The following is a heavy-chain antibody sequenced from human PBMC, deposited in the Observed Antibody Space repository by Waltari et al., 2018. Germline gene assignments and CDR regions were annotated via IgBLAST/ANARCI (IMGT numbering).Heavy chain of an antibody. CDR2: IYHSGST. J-gene: IGHJ6*03. V-gene: IGHV4-38-2*01. CDR3: ARYSSSWSYYYYYMDV. Sequence: QVQLQESGPGLVKPSETLSLTCAVSGYSISSCYYWGWIRQPPGKGLEWIGSIYHSGSTYYNPSLKSRVTISVDTSKNQFSLKLSSVTAADTAVYYCARYSSSWSYYYYYMDVWGKGTTVTVSS. D-gene: IGHD6-13*01. CDR1: GYSISSCYY.